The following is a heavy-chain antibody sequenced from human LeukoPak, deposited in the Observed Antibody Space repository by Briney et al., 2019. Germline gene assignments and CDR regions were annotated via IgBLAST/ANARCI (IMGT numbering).Heavy chain of an antibody. D-gene: IGHD1-1*01. V-gene: IGHV3-53*01. CDR3: ARAPNWRFDH. J-gene: IGHJ4*02. Sequence: PGGSLRLSCAASGFSVSSIYMNWVRQAPGMGLEWVSVIYSDGTTYYADSVKGRFTISRDDSKNTLYLHMNSLRAEDTAVYYCARAPNWRFDHWGQGTLVTVSS. CDR2: IYSDGTT. CDR1: GFSVSSIY.